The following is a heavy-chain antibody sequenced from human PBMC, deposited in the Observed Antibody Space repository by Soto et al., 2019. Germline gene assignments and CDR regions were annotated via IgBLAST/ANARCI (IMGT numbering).Heavy chain of an antibody. J-gene: IGHJ4*02. CDR3: AREDSIIIPAVADF. CDR1: GFNFRNYG. V-gene: IGHV3-21*01. CDR2: VSKSDYT. Sequence: LRLSCAVSGFNFRNYGINWVRQAPGKGLEWVSSVSKSDYTYYSESVKGRFTVSRDNAKNSVSLQMNNLRAEDTAVYYCAREDSIIIPAVADFWGQGTLVTVSS. D-gene: IGHD6-19*01.